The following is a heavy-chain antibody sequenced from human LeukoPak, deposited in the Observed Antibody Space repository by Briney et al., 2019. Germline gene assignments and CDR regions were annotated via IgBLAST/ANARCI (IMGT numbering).Heavy chain of an antibody. CDR1: GFTFSSYW. V-gene: IGHV3-7*01. CDR3: ARGRIAARPYAFDI. D-gene: IGHD6-6*01. Sequence: GGSLRLSCAASGFTFSSYWMSWVRQAPGKGLEWVANIKQDGSAKYYVDSVKGRFTISRDNAKNSLYLQMNSPRAEDTAVYYCARGRIAARPYAFDIWGQGTMVTVSS. J-gene: IGHJ3*02. CDR2: IKQDGSAK.